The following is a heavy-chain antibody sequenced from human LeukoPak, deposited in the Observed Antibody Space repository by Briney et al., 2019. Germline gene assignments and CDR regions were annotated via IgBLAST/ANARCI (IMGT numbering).Heavy chain of an antibody. J-gene: IGHJ4*02. V-gene: IGHV5-51*01. CDR2: IYPDISDT. CDR1: GYSFTNYW. CDR3: ARNLDIAVAGYYFDY. Sequence: GESLKISCKGSGYSFTNYWIGWVRQMPGKGLEWMGTIYPDISDTRYSPSFQGQVTMSADKSISTAYLQWSSLQASDTAMYYCARNLDIAVAGYYFDYWGQGTLVTVSS. D-gene: IGHD6-19*01.